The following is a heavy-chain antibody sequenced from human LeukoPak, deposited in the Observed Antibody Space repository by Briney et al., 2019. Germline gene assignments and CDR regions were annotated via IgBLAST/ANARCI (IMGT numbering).Heavy chain of an antibody. D-gene: IGHD3-22*01. J-gene: IGHJ4*02. CDR2: INHSGST. V-gene: IGHV4-34*01. Sequence: SETLSLTCAVYGGSFSGYYWSWIRQPPGKGLEWIGEINHSGSTNYNPSLKSRVTISVDTSKNQFPLKLSSVTAADTAVYYCARGTGALWYYDSSGYSLDYWGQGTLVTVSS. CDR3: ARGTGALWYYDSSGYSLDY. CDR1: GGSFSGYY.